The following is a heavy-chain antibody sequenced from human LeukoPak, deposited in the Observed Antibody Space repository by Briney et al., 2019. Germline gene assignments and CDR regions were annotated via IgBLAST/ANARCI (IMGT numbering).Heavy chain of an antibody. D-gene: IGHD5-24*01. J-gene: IGHJ3*02. CDR3: ARTNGNSDAFDI. V-gene: IGHV4-34*01. Sequence: PSETLSLTCAVYGGSFSGYYWSWIRQPPGRGLEWIGEINHSGSTNYNPSLKSRVTISVGTSKNQFSLKLSSVTAADTAVYYCARTNGNSDAFDIWGQGTMVTVSS. CDR2: INHSGST. CDR1: GGSFSGYY.